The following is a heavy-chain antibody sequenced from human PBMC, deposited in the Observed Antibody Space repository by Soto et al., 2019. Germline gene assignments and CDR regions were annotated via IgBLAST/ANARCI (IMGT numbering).Heavy chain of an antibody. V-gene: IGHV1-69*01. J-gene: IGHJ6*02. D-gene: IGHD3-3*01. Sequence: QVQLVQSGAEVKKPGSSVKVSCKASGGTFSSYAISWVRQAPGQGLEWMGGIIPIFGTANYAQKFQGRVTITADESTSTAYMELSSLRSEDTAVYYCARDRAADITIFVVVIHGGYYYYYGMDVWGQGTTVTVSS. CDR3: ARDRAADITIFVVVIHGGYYYYYGMDV. CDR2: IIPIFGTA. CDR1: GGTFSSYA.